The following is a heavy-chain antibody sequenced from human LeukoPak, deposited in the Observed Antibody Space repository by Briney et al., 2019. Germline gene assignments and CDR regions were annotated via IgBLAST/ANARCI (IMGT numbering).Heavy chain of an antibody. Sequence: GGSLRLSCAASGFTFSSYWMSWVRQAPGQGLEWVANTKEDGSEKYYVDSVKGRFTISRDNAKMSLYLQMNSLRAEDTAVYYCARDKGVVGQFDPWGQGTLVTVSS. V-gene: IGHV3-7*01. CDR3: ARDKGVVGQFDP. CDR1: GFTFSSYW. D-gene: IGHD3-3*01. CDR2: TKEDGSEK. J-gene: IGHJ5*02.